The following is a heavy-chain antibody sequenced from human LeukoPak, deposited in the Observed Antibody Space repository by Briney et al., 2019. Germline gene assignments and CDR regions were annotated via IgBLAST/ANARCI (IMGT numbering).Heavy chain of an antibody. D-gene: IGHD5-12*01. V-gene: IGHV1-2*02. Sequence: ASVKVSCKASGYTFTGHYIHWVRQAPGQGFEWMGWINPNTGGTDYAQKFQDRIAISTYTSISTTYMELSSLRSDDTALYYCARDLATIDGIAWYYFENWGQGTLVNVS. CDR2: INPNTGGT. CDR3: ARDLATIDGIAWYYFEN. J-gene: IGHJ4*02. CDR1: GYTFTGHY.